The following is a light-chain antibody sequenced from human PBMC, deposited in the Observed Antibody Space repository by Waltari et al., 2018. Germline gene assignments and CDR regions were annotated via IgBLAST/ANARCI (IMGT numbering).Light chain of an antibody. J-gene: IGLJ3*02. V-gene: IGLV7-46*01. CDR2: DTS. Sequence: WFQQKPGRVPRKRIYDTSYKHSWTPARFSGSLVGGKAALTLSGAQPEDEADYYGLLLYSGARWVFGGGTKLSVL. CDR3: LLLYSGARWV.